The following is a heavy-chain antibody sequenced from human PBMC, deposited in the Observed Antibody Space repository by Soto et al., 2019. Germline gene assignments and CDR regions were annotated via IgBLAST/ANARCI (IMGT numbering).Heavy chain of an antibody. J-gene: IGHJ4*02. CDR2: IKQDGSEK. CDR1: GFTFSSYW. Sequence: GGSLRLSCAASGFTFSSYWMSWVRQAPGKGLEWVANIKQDGSEKYYVDSVKGRFTISRDNAKNSLYLQMNSLRAEDTAVYYCARYPYCSGGSCYREDYWGQGTLVTVSS. V-gene: IGHV3-7*01. CDR3: ARYPYCSGGSCYREDY. D-gene: IGHD2-15*01.